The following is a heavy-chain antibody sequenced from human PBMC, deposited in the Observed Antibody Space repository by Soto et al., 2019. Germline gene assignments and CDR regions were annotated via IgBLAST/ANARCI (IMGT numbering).Heavy chain of an antibody. CDR2: VYYTGST. CDR3: ARGRTVRNYADDSSDYFYFFDY. D-gene: IGHD3-22*01. Sequence: SETLSLTCTVSGDSISTFYWGWMRQSPGKELEWIGYVYYTGSTNYNPSLKSRVTISVDRSKNQFSLKLASANAADTAVYYCARGRTVRNYADDSSDYFYFFDYWGQGTQVTVSS. J-gene: IGHJ4*02. CDR1: GDSISTFY. V-gene: IGHV4-59*01.